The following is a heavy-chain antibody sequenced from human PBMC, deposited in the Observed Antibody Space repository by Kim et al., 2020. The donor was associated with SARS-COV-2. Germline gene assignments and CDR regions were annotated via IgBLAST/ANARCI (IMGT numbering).Heavy chain of an antibody. J-gene: IGHJ6*02. V-gene: IGHV1-18*01. Sequence: ASVKVSCKASGYTFTSYGISWVRQAPGQGLEWMGWISAYNGNTNYAQKLQGRVTMTTDTSTSTAYMELRSLRSDDTAVYYCARDAHYYGSGSLRAPTFHLYYYYYGMDVWGQGTTVTVSS. CDR3: ARDAHYYGSGSLRAPTFHLYYYYYGMDV. CDR2: ISAYNGNT. D-gene: IGHD3-10*01. CDR1: GYTFTSYG.